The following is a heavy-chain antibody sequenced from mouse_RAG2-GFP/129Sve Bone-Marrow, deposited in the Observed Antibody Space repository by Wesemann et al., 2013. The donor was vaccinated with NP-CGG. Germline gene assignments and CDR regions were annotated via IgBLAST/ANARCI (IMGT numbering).Heavy chain of an antibody. D-gene: IGHD1-1*01. CDR2: ISYDGSN. V-gene: IGHV3-6*01. Sequence: DVQLQESGPGLVKPSQSLSLTCSVTGYSITSGYYWNWIRQFPGNKLEWMGYISYDGSNNYNPSLKNRVSITRDTSKNQFFLKLNSVTTEDTATYYCARDATTVLDYWGQGTTLTVSS. CDR3: ARDATTVLDY. J-gene: IGHJ2*01. CDR1: GYSITSGYY.